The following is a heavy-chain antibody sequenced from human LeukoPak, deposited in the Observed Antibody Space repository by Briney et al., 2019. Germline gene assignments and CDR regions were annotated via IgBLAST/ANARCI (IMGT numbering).Heavy chain of an antibody. CDR2: INPYNGNT. D-gene: IGHD3-16*01. CDR3: ARNSLDYILGSYRIYAYDI. CDR1: GYTFTSYD. J-gene: IGHJ3*02. V-gene: IGHV1-18*01. Sequence: ASVKVSCKASGYTFTSYDITWVRQAPGQGLEWMGWINPYNGNTNYAQKVQGRVTMTTDTSTSTAYMELRSLRSDDTAVYYCARNSLDYILGSYRIYAYDIWGQGTMVTVSS.